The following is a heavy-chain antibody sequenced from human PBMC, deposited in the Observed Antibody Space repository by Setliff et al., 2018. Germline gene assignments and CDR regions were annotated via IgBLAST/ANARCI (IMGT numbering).Heavy chain of an antibody. CDR2: TIPIFGTT. CDR3: AKTKGFGDGWFDP. CDR1: GATFSSYG. Sequence: ASVKVSCKASGATFSSYGISWVRQAPGQGLEWMAGTIPIFGTTEYAQKFHGRVTMTRDTSITTAYMELSRLTSDDTAVYYCAKTKGFGDGWFDPWGQGTLVTVSS. D-gene: IGHD3-10*01. J-gene: IGHJ5*02. V-gene: IGHV1-69*05.